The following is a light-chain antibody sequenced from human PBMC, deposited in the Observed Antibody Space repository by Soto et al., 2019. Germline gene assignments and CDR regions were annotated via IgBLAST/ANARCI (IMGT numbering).Light chain of an antibody. CDR3: SSYKYDTVIPFV. CDR1: SSDIGDYNF. V-gene: IGLV2-14*01. Sequence: QSVLTQPASVSGSPGQSISISCTGTSSDIGDYNFVSWYQHHPGKAPKVIIYEVSNRPPGVSHRFAGSKSGNTASLTISGLQTEDEADYYCSSYKYDTVIPFVFGSGTKVTVL. CDR2: EVS. J-gene: IGLJ1*01.